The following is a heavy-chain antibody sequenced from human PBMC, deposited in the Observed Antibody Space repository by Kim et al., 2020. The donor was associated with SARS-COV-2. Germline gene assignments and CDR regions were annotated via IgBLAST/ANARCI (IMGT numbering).Heavy chain of an antibody. D-gene: IGHD2-15*01. J-gene: IGHJ4*02. V-gene: IGHV7-4-1*02. CDR1: GYTFTSYA. Sequence: ASVKVSCKASGYTFTSYAMNWVRQAPGQGLEWMGWINTNTGNPTYAQGFTGRFVFSLDTSVSTAYLQISSLKAEDTAVYYCAVGTDYCSGGSCYEVGFDYWGQGTLVTVSS. CDR2: INTNTGNP. CDR3: AVGTDYCSGGSCYEVGFDY.